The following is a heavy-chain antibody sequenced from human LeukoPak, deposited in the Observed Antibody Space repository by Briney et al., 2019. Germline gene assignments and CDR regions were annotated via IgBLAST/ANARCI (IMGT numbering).Heavy chain of an antibody. D-gene: IGHD1-14*01. CDR3: AKDGSAPLYNTRWSEASFSDY. J-gene: IGHJ4*02. CDR1: GFTFSSYA. V-gene: IGHV3-30*04. CDR2: ISYDGSNK. Sequence: PGRSLRLSCAASGFTFSSYAMHWVRQAPGKGLEWVAVISYDGSNKYYADSVKGRFTISRDNSKNTLYLQMNSLRAEDTAVYYCAKDGSAPLYNTRWSEASFSDYWGQGTLVTVSS.